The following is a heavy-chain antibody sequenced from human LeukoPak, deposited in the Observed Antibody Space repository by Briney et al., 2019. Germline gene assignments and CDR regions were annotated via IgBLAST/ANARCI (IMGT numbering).Heavy chain of an antibody. D-gene: IGHD6-13*01. CDR1: GYTFTSYY. Sequence: ASVKVSCKASGYTFTSYYMHWVRQAPGQGLEWMGIINPSGGSTSYAQKFQGRVTMTRDMSTSTVYMELSRLRSDDTAVYYCARVGYSSSWYLYYFDYWGQGTLVTVSS. CDR3: ARVGYSSSWYLYYFDY. V-gene: IGHV1-46*01. CDR2: INPSGGST. J-gene: IGHJ4*02.